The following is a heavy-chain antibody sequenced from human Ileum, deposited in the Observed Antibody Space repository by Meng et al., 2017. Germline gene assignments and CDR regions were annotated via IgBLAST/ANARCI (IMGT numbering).Heavy chain of an antibody. CDR1: GGSVSSAGYQ. V-gene: IGHV4-61*08. D-gene: IGHD7-27*01. CDR3: ARDHWGSLDY. J-gene: IGHJ4*02. CDR2: AST. Sequence: VHLPAAGPVLVRPSETLPLIFTVSGGSVSSAGYQWGWIRQPPGKGLEWIGYASTNYNPSLKSRVTISLDTSKNQFSLKLSSVTAADTAVYYCARDHWGSLDYWGQGILVTVSS.